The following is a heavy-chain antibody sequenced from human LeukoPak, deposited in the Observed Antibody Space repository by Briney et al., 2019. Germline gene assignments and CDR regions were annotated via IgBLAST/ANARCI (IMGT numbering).Heavy chain of an antibody. CDR3: AAEQWYAFQI. Sequence: SETLSLTCGVSGGSVINTNWWTWVRQPPGKGLEWIGEVHLDGRTNYNPSLKSRVTLSVDTSKNQFSLKLNSVTAADTAVHYCAAEQWYAFQIWGQGTMVTVSS. J-gene: IGHJ3*02. CDR2: VHLDGRT. D-gene: IGHD6-19*01. V-gene: IGHV4-4*02. CDR1: GGSVINTNW.